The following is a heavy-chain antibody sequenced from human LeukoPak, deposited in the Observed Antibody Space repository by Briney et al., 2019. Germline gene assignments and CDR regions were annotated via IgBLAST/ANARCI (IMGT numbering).Heavy chain of an antibody. Sequence: PGGSLRLSCAAAGFTFSSYSMNWVRQAPGKGLEWVSYISSTAIYYADSVKGRFTISRDNAKNSLYLQMDSLRVEDTAVYYCARERLYGASARDYWGQGTLVTVSS. D-gene: IGHD4-17*01. CDR2: ISSTAI. CDR1: GFTFSSYS. V-gene: IGHV3-48*01. J-gene: IGHJ4*02. CDR3: ARERLYGASARDY.